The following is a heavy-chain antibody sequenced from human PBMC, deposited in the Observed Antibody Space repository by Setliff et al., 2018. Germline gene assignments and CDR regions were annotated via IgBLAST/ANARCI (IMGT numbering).Heavy chain of an antibody. V-gene: IGHV1-18*01. J-gene: IGHJ4*02. CDR1: GYTFTSYG. CDR3: ARDFWAYCGGDCSVFDY. Sequence: GASVKVSCKASGYTFTSYGISWVRQAPGQGLEWMGWISAYNGNTNYAQKLQGRVTMTTDTSTSTAYMELSSLRPEDTAVYYCARDFWAYCGGDCSVFDYWGQGTLVTV. CDR2: ISAYNGNT. D-gene: IGHD2-21*02.